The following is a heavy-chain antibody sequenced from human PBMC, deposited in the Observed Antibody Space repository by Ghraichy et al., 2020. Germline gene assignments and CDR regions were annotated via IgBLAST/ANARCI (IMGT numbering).Heavy chain of an antibody. J-gene: IGHJ4*02. CDR3: ARSMSGSLPWPIDY. Sequence: SVKVSCKASGYTFTYRYLHWVRQAPGQALEWMGWITPFNGNTNYAQKFQDRVTITRDRSMNTAYMELSSLRSEDTAMYFCARSMSGSLPWPIDYWGQGTLVTVSS. CDR1: GYTFTYRY. V-gene: IGHV1-45*02. D-gene: IGHD2-15*01. CDR2: ITPFNGNT.